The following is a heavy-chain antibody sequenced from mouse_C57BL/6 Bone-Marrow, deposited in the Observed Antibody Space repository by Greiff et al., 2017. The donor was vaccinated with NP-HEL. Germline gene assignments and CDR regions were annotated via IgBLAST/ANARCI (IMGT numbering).Heavy chain of an antibody. J-gene: IGHJ4*01. Sequence: EVNVVESGGGLVKPGGSLKLSCAASGFTFSSYAMSWVRQTPEKRLEWVATISDGGSYTYYPDNVKGRFTISRDNAKNNLYLQMSHLKSEDTAMYYCARVILGDYYAMDYWGQGTSVTVSS. CDR2: ISDGGSYT. V-gene: IGHV5-4*03. CDR1: GFTFSSYA. CDR3: ARVILGDYYAMDY. D-gene: IGHD4-1*01.